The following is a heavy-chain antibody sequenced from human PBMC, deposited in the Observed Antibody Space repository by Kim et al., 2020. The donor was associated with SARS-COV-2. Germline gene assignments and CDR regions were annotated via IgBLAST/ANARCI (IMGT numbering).Heavy chain of an antibody. CDR1: GGSIMTYY. CDR2: TSHSGST. J-gene: IGHJ4*02. D-gene: IGHD5-18*01. CDR3: ARGGYNYGPSPSWSFDY. V-gene: IGHV4-59*01. Sequence: SETLSLTCTVPGGSIMTYYWSWIRQPPGKGPEWIGYTSHSGSTNYSPSLKSRVTISVDTSKNQLSLRLSSVTATDTAVYYCARGGYNYGPSPSWSFDYWGQGTLVTVSS.